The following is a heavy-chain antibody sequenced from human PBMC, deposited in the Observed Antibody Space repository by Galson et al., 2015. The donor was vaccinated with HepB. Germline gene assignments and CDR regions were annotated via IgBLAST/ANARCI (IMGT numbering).Heavy chain of an antibody. Sequence: SLRLSCAASGFTFSSYGMHWVRQAPGKGLEWVAVISYDGSNKYYADSVKGRFTISRDNSKNTLYLQMNSLRAEDTAVYYCAKDRGVVVPAASGNYYYYGMDVWGQGTTVTVSS. CDR3: AKDRGVVVPAASGNYYYYGMDV. J-gene: IGHJ6*02. D-gene: IGHD2-2*01. CDR1: GFTFSSYG. V-gene: IGHV3-30*18. CDR2: ISYDGSNK.